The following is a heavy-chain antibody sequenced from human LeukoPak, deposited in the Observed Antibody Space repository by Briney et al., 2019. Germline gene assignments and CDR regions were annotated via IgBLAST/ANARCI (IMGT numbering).Heavy chain of an antibody. CDR2: VSWNGSRT. CDR1: GFTFSNSD. J-gene: IGHJ4*02. D-gene: IGHD3-10*01. V-gene: IGHV3-35*01. CDR3: VTNPARYYGSGNLDY. Sequence: GGSLRLSCAASGFTFSNSDMNWVHQAPGKGLEWVSGVSWNGSRTHYADSVKGRFIISRDYSRNTLYLQTNSLRAEDTAVYYRVTNPARYYGSGNLDYWGQGTLVTVSS.